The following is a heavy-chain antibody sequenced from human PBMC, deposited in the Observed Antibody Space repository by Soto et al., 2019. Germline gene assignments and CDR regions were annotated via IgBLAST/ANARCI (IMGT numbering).Heavy chain of an antibody. CDR3: VTAISGSFAL. CDR1: GFSFITYW. CDR2: IKEDGSEK. J-gene: IGHJ4*02. Sequence: EVQLVESGGGLVQSGGSLRLSCEASGFSFITYWMNWVRQAPGKGLEWLASIKEDGSEKQYVDSVKGRLTIASDNAKNPWYLQMNSLSEEDTVGYFCVTAISGSFALWGQGTLVIVSS. V-gene: IGHV3-7*04. D-gene: IGHD3-3*01.